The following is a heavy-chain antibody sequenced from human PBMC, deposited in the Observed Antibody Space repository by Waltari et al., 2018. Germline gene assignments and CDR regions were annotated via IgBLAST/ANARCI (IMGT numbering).Heavy chain of an antibody. V-gene: IGHV1-69*13. CDR3: ARDREAEVYYYYYGMDV. CDR1: GGTFSSYA. CDR2: VIPVFGTA. Sequence: QVQLVQSGAEVKKPGSSVKVSCKASGGTFSSYAISGVRQAPGQGLEWMGGVIPVFGTANSAQKCQGRGTNTAGESTSAAYMELSSLRSEDTAVYDCARDREAEVYYYYYGMDVWGQGTTVTGSS. D-gene: IGHD2-15*01. J-gene: IGHJ6*02.